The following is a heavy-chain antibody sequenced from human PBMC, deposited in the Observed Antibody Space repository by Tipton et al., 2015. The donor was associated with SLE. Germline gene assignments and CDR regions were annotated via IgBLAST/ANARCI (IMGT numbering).Heavy chain of an antibody. V-gene: IGHV4-59*08. CDR1: GGSISSYY. CDR3: ARGGTAMAYWYFDP. D-gene: IGHD5-18*01. J-gene: IGHJ2*01. CDR2: IYYSGST. Sequence: TLSLTCTVSGGSISSYYWSWIRQPPGKGLEWIGYIYYSGSTNYNPSLKSRVTISVDTSKNLFSLKLSSGTAADTAVYYCARGGTAMAYWYFDPWGRGTLVTVSS.